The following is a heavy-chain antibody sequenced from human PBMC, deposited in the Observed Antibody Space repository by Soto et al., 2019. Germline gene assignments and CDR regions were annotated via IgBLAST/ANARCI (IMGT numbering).Heavy chain of an antibody. CDR1: GFTFSDYA. V-gene: IGHV3-23*01. J-gene: IGHJ6*02. CDR3: ARGGRYYYYYGMDV. Sequence: GGSLRLSCAASGFTFSDYAMTWVRQAPGKGLEWISAISGSGRNTYYADSVKGRFTVSRDNAKNSLYLQMNSLRDEDTAVYYCARGGRYYYYYGMDVWGQGTTVTVSS. CDR2: ISGSGRNT.